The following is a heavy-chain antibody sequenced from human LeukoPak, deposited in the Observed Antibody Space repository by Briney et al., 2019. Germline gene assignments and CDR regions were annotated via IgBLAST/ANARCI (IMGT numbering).Heavy chain of an antibody. D-gene: IGHD3-9*01. J-gene: IGHJ3*02. CDR1: GFTFSTYW. CDR2: ISTDGTST. V-gene: IGHV3-74*01. Sequence: GGSLRLSCAASGFTFSTYWMHWVRQAPGKGLVWVSRISTDGTSTNYADSVKGRFTISRDKGNNTLYLQMNSLRAEDTAVYYCARTIGSKNAFDIWGQGTMVTVSS. CDR3: ARTIGSKNAFDI.